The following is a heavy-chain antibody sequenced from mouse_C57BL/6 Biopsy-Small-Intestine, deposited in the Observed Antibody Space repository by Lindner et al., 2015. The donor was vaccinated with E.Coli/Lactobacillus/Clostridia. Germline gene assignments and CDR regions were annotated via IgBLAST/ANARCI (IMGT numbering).Heavy chain of an antibody. CDR1: GFTFSDYG. D-gene: IGHD1-1*01. V-gene: IGHV5-17*01. CDR3: ARKHYYGDNYFDF. Sequence: VQLQESGGGLVKPGGSLKLSCAASGFTFSDYGMHWVRQAPEKGLEWIAYISSGSSTIYYADTVRGRFTISGDNAKKTLFLQMTSLRSEDTAMYYCARKHYYGDNYFDFWGRGTTLTVSS. J-gene: IGHJ2*01. CDR2: ISSGSSTI.